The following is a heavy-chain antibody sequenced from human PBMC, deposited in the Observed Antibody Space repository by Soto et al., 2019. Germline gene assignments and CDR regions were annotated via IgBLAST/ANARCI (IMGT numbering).Heavy chain of an antibody. Sequence: SETLSLTCTVSGGSISSSSYYWGWIRQPPGKGLEWIGSIYYSGSTYYNPSLKSRVTISVDTSKNQFSLKLSSVTAADTAVYYCASRLYYYYGMDVWGQGPTVT. V-gene: IGHV4-39*01. J-gene: IGHJ6*02. CDR2: IYYSGST. CDR3: ASRLYYYYGMDV. CDR1: GGSISSSSYY.